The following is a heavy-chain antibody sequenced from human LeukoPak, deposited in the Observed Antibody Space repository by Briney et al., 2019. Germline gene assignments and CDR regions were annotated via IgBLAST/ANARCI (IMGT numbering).Heavy chain of an antibody. CDR1: GYSFTSFW. CDR3: VRAGSGSMRWFDP. CDR2: IYPGDSDT. J-gene: IGHJ5*02. V-gene: IGHV5-51*01. Sequence: GESLKISCKVSGYSFTSFWIAWVRQMPGKGLELMGIIYPGDSDTKYSPPLQGQVTISADKSISTAYLQWNSLKASDTAMYYCVRAGSGSMRWFDPWGQGTLVTVSS. D-gene: IGHD3-10*01.